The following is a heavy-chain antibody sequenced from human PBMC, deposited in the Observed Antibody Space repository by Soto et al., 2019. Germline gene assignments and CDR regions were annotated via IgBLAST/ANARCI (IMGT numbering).Heavy chain of an antibody. CDR2: ISYDGSNE. D-gene: IGHD6-19*01. CDR3: AREDFRQWLDPKNRLDP. J-gene: IGHJ5*02. CDR1: GFIFSSYA. Sequence: QVQLVESGGGVVQPGRSLRLSCAASGFIFSSYAMHWVRRAPGKGLEWVAVISYDGSNEYYADSVKGRFIISRDTSKNTLYLQMSSLRVEDTAVYYCAREDFRQWLDPKNRLDPWGQGTLVTVSS. V-gene: IGHV3-30*04.